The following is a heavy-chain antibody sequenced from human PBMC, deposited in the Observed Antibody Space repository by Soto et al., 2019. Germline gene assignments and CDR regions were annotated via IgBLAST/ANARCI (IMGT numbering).Heavy chain of an antibody. Sequence: ASVKVSCKASGYTFTSYYMHWVRQAPGQGLEWMGINNPSGGSTSYAQKFQGRVTMTRDTSTSTVYMELSSLRSEDTAVYYCARGRDSSGYADDAFDIWGQGTMVTVSS. CDR3: ARGRDSSGYADDAFDI. V-gene: IGHV1-46*01. CDR2: NNPSGGST. CDR1: GYTFTSYY. D-gene: IGHD3-22*01. J-gene: IGHJ3*02.